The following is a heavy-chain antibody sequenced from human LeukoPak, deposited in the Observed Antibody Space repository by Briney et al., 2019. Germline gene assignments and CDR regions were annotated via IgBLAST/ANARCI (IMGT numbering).Heavy chain of an antibody. V-gene: IGHV1-2*02. CDR3: ARDHCTGTGGYEDYYYGMDV. Sequence: GASVKVSCKASGYTVTDYYMQWVRQAPGQGLEWMGWINPNSGGTNYAQKFQGRVTMTRDTSISTVYMEVSRLGSDDTAVYYCARDHCTGTGGYEDYYYGMDVWGQGTTVTVSS. CDR2: INPNSGGT. CDR1: GYTVTDYY. D-gene: IGHD2-2*01. J-gene: IGHJ6*02.